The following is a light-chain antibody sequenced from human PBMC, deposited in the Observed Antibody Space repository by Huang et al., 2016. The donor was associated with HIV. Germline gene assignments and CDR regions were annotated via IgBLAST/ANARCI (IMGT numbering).Light chain of an antibody. V-gene: IGKV1-5*03. CDR2: KAS. Sequence: DVQMTQSPSTLSAYVGDRITITCRASQSINNYLAWYQQKAGKAPDLLIYKASTLDSGVPSRFSGSGSGTTFTLTISNLQPDDFATYYCQQYDSYWTFGQGTKV. CDR3: QQYDSYWT. J-gene: IGKJ1*01. CDR1: QSINNY.